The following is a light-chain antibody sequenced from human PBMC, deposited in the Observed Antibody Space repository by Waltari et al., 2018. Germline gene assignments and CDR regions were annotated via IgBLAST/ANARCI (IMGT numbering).Light chain of an antibody. CDR3: QQYSSSPNT. V-gene: IGKV3-20*01. CDR1: QILSSTY. CDR2: GVS. Sequence: EIVLTQSPGTLSLSPGERATLSCRASQILSSTYLAWYQQKSGQAPRLLIFGVSNRATGIPDRFSGSGSGTDFTLTINRLEPEDFAVYFCQQYSSSPNTFGPGTKLEI. J-gene: IGKJ2*01.